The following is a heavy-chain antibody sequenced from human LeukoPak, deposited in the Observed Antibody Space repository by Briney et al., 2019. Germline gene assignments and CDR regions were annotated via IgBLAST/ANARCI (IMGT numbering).Heavy chain of an antibody. Sequence: GASVKVSCKASGYTFTGYYMHWVRQAPGQGLEWMGRINPNSGGTNYAQKFQGRVTMTRDTSISTAYMELSRLRSDDTAVYYCARVSAACGGDCYPYYYYYGMDVWGRGTTVTVSS. V-gene: IGHV1-2*06. CDR1: GYTFTGYY. CDR3: ARVSAACGGDCYPYYYYYGMDV. CDR2: INPNSGGT. J-gene: IGHJ6*02. D-gene: IGHD2-21*02.